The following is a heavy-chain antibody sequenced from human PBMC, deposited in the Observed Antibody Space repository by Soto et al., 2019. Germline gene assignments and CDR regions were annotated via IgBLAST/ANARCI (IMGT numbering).Heavy chain of an antibody. CDR3: ARGYARFSSFDY. CDR2: INPNSGGT. V-gene: IGHV1-2*04. Sequence: ASVKVSCKASGYTFTGYYMHWVRQAPRQGLEWMGWINPNSGGTNYAQKFQGWVTMTRDTSISTAYMELSSLRSDDTAVYYCARGYARFSSFDYWGQGTLVTVSS. D-gene: IGHD3-16*01. CDR1: GYTFTGYY. J-gene: IGHJ4*02.